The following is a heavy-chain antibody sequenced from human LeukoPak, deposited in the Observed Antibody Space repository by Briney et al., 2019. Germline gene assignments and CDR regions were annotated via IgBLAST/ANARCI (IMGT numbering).Heavy chain of an antibody. V-gene: IGHV4-39*01. CDR1: GASIRSGRNY. CDR3: ARHVSGSAMMHYFDY. CDR2: IYYSGSS. D-gene: IGHD5-18*01. Sequence: SETLSLTCNVSGASIRSGRNYWGWIRQSPGKGLEWIGSIYYSGSSSYNPSLQSRVSISVDTSKNHISLKVFSLTAADTALYYCARHVSGSAMMHYFDYWGQGNLITVSS. J-gene: IGHJ4*02.